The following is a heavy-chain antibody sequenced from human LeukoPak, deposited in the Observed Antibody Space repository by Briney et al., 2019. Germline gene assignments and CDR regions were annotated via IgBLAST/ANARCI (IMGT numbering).Heavy chain of an antibody. CDR2: MNPNSGNT. J-gene: IGHJ5*02. Sequence: ASVKVSCKASGYTFTSYDINWVRQATGQGLEWMGWMNPNSGNTGYAQEFQGRVTITRNTSINTAYMELSSLRSEDTAVYYCARVPSGGDRFDPWGQGTLVTVSS. CDR3: ARVPSGGDRFDP. V-gene: IGHV1-8*03. CDR1: GYTFTSYD. D-gene: IGHD3-16*01.